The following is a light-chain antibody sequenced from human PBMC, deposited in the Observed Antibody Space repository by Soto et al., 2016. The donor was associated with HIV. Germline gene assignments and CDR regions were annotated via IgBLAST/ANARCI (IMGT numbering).Light chain of an antibody. Sequence: DIQLTQSPSFLSASVGDRVTITCRASQGIASHLAWYQKNPGKAPKLLIYAASTLQSGVPSRFSGSGSGTEFTLTINNLQPEDFATYYCQQYNSYSRWTFGQGTKVEIK. CDR1: QGIASH. J-gene: IGKJ1*01. V-gene: IGKV1-9*01. CDR3: QQYNSYSRWT. CDR2: AAS.